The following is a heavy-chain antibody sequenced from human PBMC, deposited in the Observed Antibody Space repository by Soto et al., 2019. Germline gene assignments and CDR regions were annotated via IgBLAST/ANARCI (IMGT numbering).Heavy chain of an antibody. D-gene: IGHD4-4*01. CDR3: AREVNSADGYGMDV. CDR1: GFTFSSYW. J-gene: IGHJ6*02. V-gene: IGHV3-74*01. CDR2: INSDGSST. Sequence: GGSLRLSCAASGFTFSSYWMHWVRQAPGKGLVWVSRINSDGSSTSYADSVKGRFTISRDNAKNTLYLQMNSLRAEDTAVYYCAREVNSADGYGMDVWGQGTTVTVSS.